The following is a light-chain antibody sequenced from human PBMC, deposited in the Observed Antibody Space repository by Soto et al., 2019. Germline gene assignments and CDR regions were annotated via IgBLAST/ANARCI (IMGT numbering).Light chain of an antibody. CDR3: QQYSDWPPT. V-gene: IGKV3-15*01. CDR2: GAS. Sequence: EIVLTQSPATLSLSPGERATLSCRASQSVSSSYLAWYQQKPGQAPRLLINGASTRATGIPARFSGSGSGTEFSLTISSLQSEDFAVYYCQQYSDWPPTFGQGTKVDIK. CDR1: QSVSSSY. J-gene: IGKJ1*01.